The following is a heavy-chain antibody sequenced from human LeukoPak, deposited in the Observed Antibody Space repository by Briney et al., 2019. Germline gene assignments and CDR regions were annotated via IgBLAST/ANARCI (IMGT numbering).Heavy chain of an antibody. CDR3: ARGPNLMVYATHYYYYYMDV. CDR1: GYTFTGYY. CDR2: INPNSGGT. V-gene: IGHV1-2*02. D-gene: IGHD2-8*01. J-gene: IGHJ6*03. Sequence: ASVKVSCKASGYTFTGYYMHWVRQAPGQGLEWMGWINPNSGGTNYAQNFQGRVTMTRDTSISTAYMELSSLRSEDTAVYYCARGPNLMVYATHYYYYYMDVWGKGTTVTVSS.